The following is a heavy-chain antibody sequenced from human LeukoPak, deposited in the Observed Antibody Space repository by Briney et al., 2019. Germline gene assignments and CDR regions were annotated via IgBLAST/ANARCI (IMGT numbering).Heavy chain of an antibody. CDR1: GYSISSGYY. D-gene: IGHD2-21*02. V-gene: IGHV4-38-2*01. CDR2: IYHSGST. Sequence: SDTLSLTCAVSGYSISSGYYWGWIRQPPGKGLEWIGSIYHSGSTYYNPSLKSRVTISVDTSKNQFSLKLSSVTAADTAVYYCASGGGDYLPVLLQRWGQGTLVTVSS. J-gene: IGHJ1*01. CDR3: ASGGGDYLPVLLQR.